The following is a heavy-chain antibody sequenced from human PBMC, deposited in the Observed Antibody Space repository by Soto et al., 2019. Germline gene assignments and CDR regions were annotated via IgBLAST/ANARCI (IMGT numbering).Heavy chain of an antibody. CDR2: ISNDGRGK. Sequence: GGSLRLSCAASGFTFTTYAIHWVRQAPGKGLEWVAVISNDGRGKYYADSVKGRFTISRDNSKNTLYLQMNSLRSDDTAVYYCARDQCFGGGRSCYYFDFWGQGTLVT. J-gene: IGHJ4*02. V-gene: IGHV3-30*04. CDR3: ARDQCFGGGRSCYYFDF. D-gene: IGHD2-15*01. CDR1: GFTFTTYA.